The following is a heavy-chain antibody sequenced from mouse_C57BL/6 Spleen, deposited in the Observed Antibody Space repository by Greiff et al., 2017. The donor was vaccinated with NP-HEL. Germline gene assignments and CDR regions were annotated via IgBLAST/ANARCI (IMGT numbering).Heavy chain of an antibody. J-gene: IGHJ4*01. D-gene: IGHD2-10*02. V-gene: IGHV14-1*01. CDR2: IDPEDGDT. CDR3: TKGYGKSLYYAMDY. Sequence: VQLQQSGAELVRPGASVKLSCTASGFNIKDYYMHWVKQRPEQGLEWIGRIDPEDGDTEYAPKFQGKATMTADTSSNTAYLQLSSLTSEDTAVYYCTKGYGKSLYYAMDYWGQGTSVTVSS. CDR1: GFNIKDYY.